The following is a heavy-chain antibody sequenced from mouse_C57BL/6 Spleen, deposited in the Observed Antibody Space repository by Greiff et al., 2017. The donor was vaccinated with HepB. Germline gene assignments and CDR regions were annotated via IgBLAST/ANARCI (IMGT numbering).Heavy chain of an antibody. CDR1: GFTFSDYG. V-gene: IGHV5-17*01. D-gene: IGHD1-1*01. CDR2: ISSGSSTI. J-gene: IGHJ4*01. Sequence: EVKLVESGGGLVKPGGSLKLSCAASGFTFSDYGMHWVRQAPEKGLEWVAYISSGSSTIYYADTVKGRFTISRDNAKNTLFLQMTSLRSEDTAMYYCARNYGSSYNAMDYWGQGTSVTVSS. CDR3: ARNYGSSYNAMDY.